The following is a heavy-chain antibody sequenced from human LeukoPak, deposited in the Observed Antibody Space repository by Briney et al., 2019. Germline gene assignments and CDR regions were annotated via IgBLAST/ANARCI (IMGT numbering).Heavy chain of an antibody. CDR1: GLTFSTSG. D-gene: IGHD1-14*01. Sequence: GGSLRLSCAASGLTFSTSGFNWVRQAPGKGLEWVSSIGPTGSDRYHADSIKGRFTISRDNANNFLYLQMNSLRAEDTAVYYCATETNGRHYDYWGQGTLLTVSS. V-gene: IGHV3-21*06. J-gene: IGHJ4*02. CDR2: IGPTGSDR. CDR3: ATETNGRHYDY.